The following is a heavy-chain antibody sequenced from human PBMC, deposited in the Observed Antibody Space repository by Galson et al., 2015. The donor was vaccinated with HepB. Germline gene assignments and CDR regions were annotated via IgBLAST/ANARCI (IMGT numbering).Heavy chain of an antibody. V-gene: IGHV4-31*03. CDR1: GGSISSGGYY. CDR2: IYYSGST. Sequence: TLSLTCTVSGGSISSGGYYWSWIRQHPGKGLEWIGYIYYSGSTYYNPSLKSRVTISVDTSKNQFSLKLSSVTAADTAVYYCARDLSYDFWSGYFGSDGMDVWGQGTTVTVSS. D-gene: IGHD3-3*01. J-gene: IGHJ6*02. CDR3: ARDLSYDFWSGYFGSDGMDV.